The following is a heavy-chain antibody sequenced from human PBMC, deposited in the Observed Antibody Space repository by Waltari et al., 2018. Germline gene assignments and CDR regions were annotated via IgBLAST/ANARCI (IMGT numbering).Heavy chain of an antibody. D-gene: IGHD3-22*01. V-gene: IGHV3-66*03. CDR2: IYRGGST. J-gene: IGHJ4*02. Sequence: EVQLVDSGGGFIHPGGSLRLSCAASGFTVSNTYMTWVRQAPGKGLEWVSIIYRGGSTYYADAVHGRFTISRDNSKNTLYLQMNSLRVEDTAVYYCARNPRYDSPDWGQGTLVTVSS. CDR3: ARNPRYDSPD. CDR1: GFTVSNTY.